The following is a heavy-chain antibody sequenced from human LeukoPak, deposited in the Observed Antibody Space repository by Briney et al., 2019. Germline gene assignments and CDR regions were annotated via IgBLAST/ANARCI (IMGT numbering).Heavy chain of an antibody. J-gene: IGHJ3*02. Sequence: SETLSLTCTVSGYSISSGYYWGWIRQPPGKGLEWIGSIYHSGSTYYNPSLKSRVTISVDTSKNQSSLKLSSVTAADTAVYYCARDIARGDAFDIWGQGTMVTVSS. CDR2: IYHSGST. CDR3: ARDIARGDAFDI. D-gene: IGHD6-13*01. V-gene: IGHV4-38-2*02. CDR1: GYSISSGYY.